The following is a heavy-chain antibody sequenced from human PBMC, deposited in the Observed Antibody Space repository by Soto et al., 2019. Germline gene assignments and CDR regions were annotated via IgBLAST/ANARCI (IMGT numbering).Heavy chain of an antibody. V-gene: IGHV3-48*01. CDR2: ISTTSSAI. Sequence: GGSLRLSCAASGFTFSSYSINWVRQAPGKGLEWISYISTTSSAIYYADSVKGRFTISRDNSKNTLYLQMNSLRAEDTAVYYCANIVVVPAALPLDVWGQGTTVTVSS. CDR1: GFTFSSYS. CDR3: ANIVVVPAALPLDV. D-gene: IGHD2-2*01. J-gene: IGHJ6*02.